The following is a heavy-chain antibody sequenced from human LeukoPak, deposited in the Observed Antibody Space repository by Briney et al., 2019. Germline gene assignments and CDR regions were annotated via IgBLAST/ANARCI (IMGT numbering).Heavy chain of an antibody. CDR2: IYYSGST. V-gene: IGHV4-31*03. Sequence: PSETLSLTCTVSGGSISSGGYYWSWIRQHPGKGLEWIGYIYYSGSTYYNPSLKSRVTISVDRSKNQFSLKLSSVTAADTAVYYCARAMVRGVIAYDYWGQGTLVTVSS. CDR1: GGSISSGGYY. J-gene: IGHJ4*02. D-gene: IGHD3-10*01. CDR3: ARAMVRGVIAYDY.